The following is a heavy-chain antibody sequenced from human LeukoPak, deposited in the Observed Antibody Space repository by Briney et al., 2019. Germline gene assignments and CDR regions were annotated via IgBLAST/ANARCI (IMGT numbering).Heavy chain of an antibody. V-gene: IGHV3-21*01. CDR2: ISSSSSYI. Sequence: GGSLRLSCAASGFTFSSYSMNWVRQAPGKGLEGVSSISSSSSYIYYADSVKGRFTISRDNAKNSLYLQMNSLRAEDTAVYYCARDPYGYSYGIYYYYYMDVWGKGTTVTVSS. CDR3: ARDPYGYSYGIYYYYYMDV. J-gene: IGHJ6*03. D-gene: IGHD5-18*01. CDR1: GFTFSSYS.